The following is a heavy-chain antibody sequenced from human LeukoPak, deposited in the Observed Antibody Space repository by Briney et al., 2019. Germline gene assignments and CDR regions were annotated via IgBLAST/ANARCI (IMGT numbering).Heavy chain of an antibody. Sequence: ASVKVACKASGYTFTNYGISWVRQAPGQGLEWMGWISGYNGNRNYAQKFQGRVTMTTDTSTSTAYMELMSLRSDDTAVYYCARSDYSNSYFDYWGQGTLVTVSS. J-gene: IGHJ4*02. V-gene: IGHV1-18*01. CDR2: ISGYNGNR. CDR1: GYTFTNYG. D-gene: IGHD4-11*01. CDR3: ARSDYSNSYFDY.